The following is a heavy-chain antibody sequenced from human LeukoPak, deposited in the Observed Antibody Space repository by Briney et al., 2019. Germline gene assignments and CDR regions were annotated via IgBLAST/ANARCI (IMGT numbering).Heavy chain of an antibody. V-gene: IGHV3-48*03. J-gene: IGHJ3*02. Sequence: GGSLRLSCAASGFTFSSYEMNWVRQAPGKGLEWVSYISSSGSTIYYADSVKGRFTISRDNAKNSLDLQMNSLRAEGTAVYYCARSYYYDSSGTYAFDIWGRGTMVTVSS. CDR2: ISSSGSTI. D-gene: IGHD3-22*01. CDR1: GFTFSSYE. CDR3: ARSYYYDSSGTYAFDI.